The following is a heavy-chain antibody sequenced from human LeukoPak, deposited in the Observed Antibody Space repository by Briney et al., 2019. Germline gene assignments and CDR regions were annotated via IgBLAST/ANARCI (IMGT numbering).Heavy chain of an antibody. CDR2: ISAYNGNT. D-gene: IGHD2-15*01. CDR1: GYTFTSYG. Sequence: ASVKVSCKASGYTFTSYGISWVRQAPGQGLEWMGWISAYNGNTNYAQKLQGRVTMTTDTSTSTAYMELRSLRSGDTAVYYCARHAKLGYCSGGSCPVDYWGQGTLVTVSS. J-gene: IGHJ4*02. V-gene: IGHV1-18*01. CDR3: ARHAKLGYCSGGSCPVDY.